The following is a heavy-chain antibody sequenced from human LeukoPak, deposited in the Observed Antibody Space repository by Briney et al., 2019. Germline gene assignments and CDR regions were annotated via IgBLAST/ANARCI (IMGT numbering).Heavy chain of an antibody. J-gene: IGHJ4*02. CDR1: GGSISSGDYY. Sequence: SETLSLTCTVSGGSISSGDYYWSWIRQPPGKGLEWIGYIYYSGSTYYNPSLKSRVTISVDTSKNQFSLKLSSVTAADTAVYYCAREDSDYRGNGSFDYWGQGTLVTVSS. CDR2: IYYSGST. V-gene: IGHV4-30-4*01. D-gene: IGHD4-23*01. CDR3: AREDSDYRGNGSFDY.